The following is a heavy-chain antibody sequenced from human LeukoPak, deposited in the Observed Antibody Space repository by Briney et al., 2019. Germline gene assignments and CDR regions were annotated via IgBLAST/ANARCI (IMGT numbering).Heavy chain of an antibody. J-gene: IGHJ4*02. V-gene: IGHV1-8*01. CDR2: IIHNSGNT. CDR3: ARGDCTSTSCYDY. CDR1: GYTFTSYD. Sequence: ASVKLSCKASGYTFTSYDINWVRQATGQGLEWMGWIIHNSGNTGHAQKFQGRVTMTRDTSTSPESMQMCSLRSDDTAVYYCARGDCTSTSCYDYWGQGSLVTVSS. D-gene: IGHD2-2*01.